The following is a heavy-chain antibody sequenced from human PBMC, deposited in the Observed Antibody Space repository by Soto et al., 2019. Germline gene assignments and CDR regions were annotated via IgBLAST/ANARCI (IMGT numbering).Heavy chain of an antibody. J-gene: IGHJ3*02. CDR3: ARVVIIGAFDI. D-gene: IGHD3-3*01. Sequence: GASVKVSCKVSGYTLTELSMHWVRQAPGKGLEWMGGFDPEDGETIYAQKFQGRVTMTTDTSTSTAYMELRSLRSDDTAVYYCARVVIIGAFDIWGQGTMVTVSS. CDR2: FDPEDGET. V-gene: IGHV1-24*01. CDR1: GYTLTELS.